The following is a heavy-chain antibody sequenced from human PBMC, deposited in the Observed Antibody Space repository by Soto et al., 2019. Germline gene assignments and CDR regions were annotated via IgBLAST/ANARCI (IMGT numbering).Heavy chain of an antibody. Sequence: QVQLQESGPGLVKPSQTLSLTCTVSGGSISSGGYYWSWIRQHPGKGLEWIGYIYYSGSTYYNPSLKNWVTISVDTSKNQFSLKLSSVTAADTAVYYCARAQLTYYYDSSGPGYFQHWGQGTLVTVSS. CDR1: GGSISSGGYY. V-gene: IGHV4-31*03. D-gene: IGHD3-22*01. J-gene: IGHJ1*01. CDR2: IYYSGST. CDR3: ARAQLTYYYDSSGPGYFQH.